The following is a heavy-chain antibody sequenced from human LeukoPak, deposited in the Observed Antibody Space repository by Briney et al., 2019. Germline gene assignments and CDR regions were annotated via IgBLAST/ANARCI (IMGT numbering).Heavy chain of an antibody. CDR3: TRLSGGSALRNDAFDI. V-gene: IGHV5-51*03. CDR2: VHTDHSRT. D-gene: IGHD1-26*01. CDR1: GYTFNIYW. Sequence: PGQSLKISCLASGYTFNIYWIAWVRLMHDKGLECMGIVHTDHSRTTNSPSFQGQVTISADKSINTAYLQWSTLKASDTAIYYCTRLSGGSALRNDAFDIWGQGTMVTVSS. J-gene: IGHJ3*02.